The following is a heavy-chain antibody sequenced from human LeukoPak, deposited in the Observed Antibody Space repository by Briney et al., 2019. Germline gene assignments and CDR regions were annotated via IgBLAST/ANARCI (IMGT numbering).Heavy chain of an antibody. CDR2: ISSNGGST. Sequence: GGSLRLSCSASGFTFSSYAMHWVRQAPRKGLEYVSAISSNGGSTYYADSVKGRFTISRDNSKNTLYLQMSSLRAEDTAVYYCVKGHLVWELGDYFDYWGQGTLVTVSS. J-gene: IGHJ4*02. CDR1: GFTFSSYA. V-gene: IGHV3-64D*09. D-gene: IGHD1-26*01. CDR3: VKGHLVWELGDYFDY.